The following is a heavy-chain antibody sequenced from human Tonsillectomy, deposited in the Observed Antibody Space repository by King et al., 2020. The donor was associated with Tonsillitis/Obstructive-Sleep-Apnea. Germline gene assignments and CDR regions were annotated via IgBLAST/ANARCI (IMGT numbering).Heavy chain of an antibody. CDR1: RFTFSSYA. D-gene: IGHD3-22*01. CDR2: ISYDGSNK. Sequence: VQLVESGGGVVQPGRSLRLSCAASRFTFSSYAMHWVRQAPGKGLEWVAVISYDGSNKYYADSVKGRFTISRDNSKNTLYLQMNSLRTEDTAVYYCGRDRDYYDNSSYFHVDYWGQGTLVTVSS. V-gene: IGHV3-30*03. CDR3: GRDRDYYDNSSYFHVDY. J-gene: IGHJ4*02.